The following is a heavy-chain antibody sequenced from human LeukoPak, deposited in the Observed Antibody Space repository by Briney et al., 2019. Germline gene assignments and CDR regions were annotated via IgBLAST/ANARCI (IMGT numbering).Heavy chain of an antibody. Sequence: SETLSLTCSVSGGSISSSSYYWGWIRQPPGKGLEWIGSIFYSGSTYYNPSLKSRVTISVDTSKNQFSLKLSSVTAADTAVYYCARALIAAAGTLKYYFDYWGQGTLVTVSS. D-gene: IGHD6-13*01. CDR2: IFYSGST. CDR1: GGSISSSSYY. V-gene: IGHV4-39*07. CDR3: ARALIAAAGTLKYYFDY. J-gene: IGHJ4*02.